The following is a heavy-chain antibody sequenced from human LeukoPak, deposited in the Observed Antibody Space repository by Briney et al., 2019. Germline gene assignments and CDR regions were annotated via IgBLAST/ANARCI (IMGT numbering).Heavy chain of an antibody. D-gene: IGHD2/OR15-2a*01. CDR3: TRDLRNKGLDP. Sequence: GGSLRLSCAASGFTFNEFWMFWVRQVPGKGLMWVSRINGVGTATTYADTVKGRFTISRDNAKKTLYLQMNGLRDEDMAIYYCTRDLRNKGLDPWGQGTLVTVSS. J-gene: IGHJ5*02. V-gene: IGHV3-74*01. CDR1: GFTFNEFW. CDR2: INGVGTAT.